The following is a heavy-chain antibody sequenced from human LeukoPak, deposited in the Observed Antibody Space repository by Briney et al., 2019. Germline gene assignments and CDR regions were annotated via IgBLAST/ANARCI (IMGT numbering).Heavy chain of an antibody. V-gene: IGHV4-34*01. Sequence: SETLSLTCAVYGGSFNGYYWSWIRQPPGKGLEGIGEVKHSGRTNYNPSLTSRVIMSVDTSKNQFSLNLNSVTAADTAVYYCARRRDWNDVLDYWGHGTQVTVSS. J-gene: IGHJ4*01. CDR3: ARRRDWNDVLDY. D-gene: IGHD1-1*01. CDR2: VKHSGRT. CDR1: GGSFNGYY.